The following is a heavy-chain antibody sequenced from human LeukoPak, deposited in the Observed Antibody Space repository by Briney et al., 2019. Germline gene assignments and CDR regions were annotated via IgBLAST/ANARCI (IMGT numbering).Heavy chain of an antibody. V-gene: IGHV3-30*02. D-gene: IGHD4-17*01. CDR3: AKGQSWMTTVTPLDY. CDR1: GFTFSRYG. CDR2: IRYDGSNK. J-gene: IGHJ4*02. Sequence: PGRSLRLSCAASGFTFSRYGMHWVRQAPGKGLEWVAFIRYDGSNKYYADSVKGRFTISRDNSKNTLYLQMNSLRAEDTAVYYCAKGQSWMTTVTPLDYWGQGTLVTVSS.